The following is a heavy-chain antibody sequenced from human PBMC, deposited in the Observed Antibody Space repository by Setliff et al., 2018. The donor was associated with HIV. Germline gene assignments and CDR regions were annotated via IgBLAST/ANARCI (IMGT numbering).Heavy chain of an antibody. CDR2: ISAYNGNT. CDR1: GYTFTSYG. CDR3: ARDDYSDYYYGMDV. V-gene: IGHV1-18*01. Sequence: ASVTVSCKASGYTFTSYGISWVRKAPGQGLEGMGWISAYNGNTNYAQKLQGRVTMTTDTSTSTAYTELRSLRSDDTAVYYCARDDYSDYYYGMDVWGQGTTVTVSS. D-gene: IGHD4-4*01. J-gene: IGHJ6*02.